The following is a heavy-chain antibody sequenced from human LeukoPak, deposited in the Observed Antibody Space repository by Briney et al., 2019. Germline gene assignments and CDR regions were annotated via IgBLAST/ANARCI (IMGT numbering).Heavy chain of an antibody. CDR1: GGTFSSYA. V-gene: IGHV1-69*05. D-gene: IGHD1-26*01. J-gene: IGHJ4*02. Sequence: GASVKVSCKASGGTFSSYAISWVRQAPGQGLEWMGRIIPMFGRTNYAQKFQGRLTITTDESTTTAYMELSSLRSEDTAVYYCAREIVGTPTSFFDYWGQGTQVTVSS. CDR2: IIPMFGRT. CDR3: AREIVGTPTSFFDY.